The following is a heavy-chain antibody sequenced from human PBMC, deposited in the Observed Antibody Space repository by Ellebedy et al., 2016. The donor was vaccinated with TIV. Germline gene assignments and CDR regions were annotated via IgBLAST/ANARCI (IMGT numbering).Heavy chain of an antibody. CDR1: GFTFSSYA. CDR3: ARGPNGSGYYRN. D-gene: IGHD3-3*01. J-gene: IGHJ4*02. V-gene: IGHV3-30-3*01. CDR2: ISYDGSNK. Sequence: GGSLRLXXAASGFTFSSYAMHWVRQAPGKGLEWVAVISYDGSNKYYADSVKGRFTISRDNSKNTLYLQMNSLRAEDTAVYYCARGPNGSGYYRNWGQGTLVTVSS.